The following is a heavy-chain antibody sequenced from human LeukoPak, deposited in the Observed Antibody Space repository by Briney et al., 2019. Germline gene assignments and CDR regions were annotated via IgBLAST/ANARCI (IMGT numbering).Heavy chain of an antibody. CDR3: AKERTYGYGAYDACDI. V-gene: IGHV3-30*18. CDR1: GFTFDSYG. D-gene: IGHD5-12*01. J-gene: IGHJ3*02. CDR2: ISYDGSNK. Sequence: GRSLRLSCAASGFTFDSYGMHWVRQAPGKGLEWVAVISYDGSNKYYVDSVKGRFTISRDNSKNTLYLQMNSLRPEDTAVYYCAKERTYGYGAYDACDIWGPGTMVTVSS.